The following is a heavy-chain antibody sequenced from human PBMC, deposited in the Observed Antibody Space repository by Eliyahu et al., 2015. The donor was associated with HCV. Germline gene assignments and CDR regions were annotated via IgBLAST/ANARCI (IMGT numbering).Heavy chain of an antibody. CDR3: TRVPRHKTLYYYYGMDV. Sequence: EVQVVESGGGLVQPGRSLTLSCKASGFTXGDYAMGWVRLXAGKGLEWLGFIRSXHLGGXTEDAASVKXRFIISRDDSKSIVYLXMNRLKTEDTGLYYCTRVPRHKTLYYYYGMDVWGQGTTVTVSS. CDR1: GFTXGDYA. V-gene: IGHV3-49*04. J-gene: IGHJ6*02. CDR2: IRSXHLGGXT.